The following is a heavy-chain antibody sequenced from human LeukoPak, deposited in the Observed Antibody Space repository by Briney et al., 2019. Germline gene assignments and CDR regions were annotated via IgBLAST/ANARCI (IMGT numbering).Heavy chain of an antibody. Sequence: GGSLRLSCSASGFTFSSYAMHWVRQAPGKGLEYVSAISSNGSSTYYADSVKGRFTISRDNSKNTLYLQMSSLRAEDTAVYYCVKDLGELAAAGRDPWGQGTLVTVSS. CDR1: GFTFSSYA. D-gene: IGHD6-13*01. CDR3: VKDLGELAAAGRDP. V-gene: IGHV3-64D*06. CDR2: ISSNGSST. J-gene: IGHJ5*02.